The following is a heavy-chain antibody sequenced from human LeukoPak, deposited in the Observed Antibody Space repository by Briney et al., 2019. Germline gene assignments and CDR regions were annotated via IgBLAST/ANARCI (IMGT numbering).Heavy chain of an antibody. D-gene: IGHD5-18*01. CDR3: AKDRYSYAFEYSDS. Sequence: GGSLRLSCAASGFTFSSYAMHWVRQAPGKGLEWVAVISYDGSNKYYADSAKGRFTISRDNSKNTLYLQMNSLRAEDTAVYYCAKDRYSYAFEYSDSWGQGTLVTVSS. CDR2: ISYDGSNK. V-gene: IGHV3-30-3*01. CDR1: GFTFSSYA. J-gene: IGHJ4*02.